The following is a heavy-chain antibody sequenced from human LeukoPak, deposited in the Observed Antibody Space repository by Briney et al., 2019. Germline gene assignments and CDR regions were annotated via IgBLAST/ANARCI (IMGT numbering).Heavy chain of an antibody. CDR1: GGTFSSYA. CDR2: IIPILGIA. V-gene: IGHV1-69*04. CDR3: ARVGYSGYDYSLPYYYYGMDV. Sequence: SVKVSFKASGGTFSSYAISWVRQAPGQGLEWMGRIIPILGIANYAQKFQGRVTITADKSTSTAYMELSSLRSEDTAVYYCARVGYSGYDYSLPYYYYGMDVWGQGTTVTVSS. J-gene: IGHJ6*02. D-gene: IGHD5-12*01.